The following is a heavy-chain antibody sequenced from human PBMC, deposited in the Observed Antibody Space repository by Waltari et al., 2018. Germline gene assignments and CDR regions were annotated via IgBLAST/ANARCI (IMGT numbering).Heavy chain of an antibody. Sequence: QVQLVQSGAEVKKPGASVKVSCKASGYTFTGYYMHWVRQAPGQGLEWRGWINPNSSSTSYAQKSQGWVTMTRDTSISTAYMELSRLRSDDTAVYYCAREAPCGSTSCNDYWGQGTLVTVSS. D-gene: IGHD2-2*01. J-gene: IGHJ4*02. V-gene: IGHV1-2*04. CDR1: GYTFTGYY. CDR3: AREAPCGSTSCNDY. CDR2: INPNSSST.